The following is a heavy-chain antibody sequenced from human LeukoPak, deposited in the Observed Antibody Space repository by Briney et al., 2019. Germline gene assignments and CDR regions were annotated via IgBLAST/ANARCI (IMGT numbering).Heavy chain of an antibody. CDR3: ARVGLTTVLHDAFDI. CDR1: GYTFTSYY. D-gene: IGHD4-17*01. J-gene: IGHJ3*02. CDR2: INPSGGST. V-gene: IGHV1-46*01. Sequence: ASVKVSCKASGYTFTSYYMHWVRQAPGQGLEWMGIINPSGGSTSYAQKFQGRVTMTRDMSTSTVYMELSSLRSEDTAVYYCARVGLTTVLHDAFDIWGQGTMVTVSS.